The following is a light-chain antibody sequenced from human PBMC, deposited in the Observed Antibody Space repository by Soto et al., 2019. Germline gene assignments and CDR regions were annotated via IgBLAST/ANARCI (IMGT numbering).Light chain of an antibody. CDR2: AAS. Sequence: DIQMTQSPSSLPASVGGRVTITCRASQNINNYLNWYQQRPGKAPKLLIYAASTLQTGVPSRFSGSGSGTDFTLTINSLQPEDFATYYCQQSYSALWGTCGQGTKVEIK. V-gene: IGKV1-39*01. CDR1: QNINNY. J-gene: IGKJ1*01. CDR3: QQSYSALWGT.